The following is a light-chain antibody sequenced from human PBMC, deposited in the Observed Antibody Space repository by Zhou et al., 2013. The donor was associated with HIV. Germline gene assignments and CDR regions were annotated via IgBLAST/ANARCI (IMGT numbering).Light chain of an antibody. Sequence: DIQMTQSPSSLSASIGDRVTITCQASQGISIYLNWYQQKPGKPPKLLIYDASNLETGVPSRFSGSGSGTDFTFTIGSLQPEDVATYYCQQSYSSPWTFGQGTKVEIK. J-gene: IGKJ1*01. CDR1: QGISIY. CDR2: DAS. V-gene: IGKV1-33*01. CDR3: QQSYSSPWT.